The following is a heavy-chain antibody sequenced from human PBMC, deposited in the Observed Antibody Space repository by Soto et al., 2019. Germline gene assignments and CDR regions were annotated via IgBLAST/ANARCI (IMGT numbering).Heavy chain of an antibody. CDR1: GGSIISSGYS. V-gene: IGHV4-30-2*01. Sequence: SETLSLPWTVSGGSIISSGYSWSWIRQPPGKGLEWIGYIYHSGSTYYNPSLKSRVTISVDRSKNQFSLKLSSVTAADTAVYYCARVPDRWGQGTLVTVS. D-gene: IGHD2-2*01. J-gene: IGHJ5*02. CDR2: IYHSGST. CDR3: ARVPDR.